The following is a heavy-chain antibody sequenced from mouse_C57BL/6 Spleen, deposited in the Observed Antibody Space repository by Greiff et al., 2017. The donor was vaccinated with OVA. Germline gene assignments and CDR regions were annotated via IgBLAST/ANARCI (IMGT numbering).Heavy chain of an antibody. V-gene: IGHV1-62-2*01. CDR2: FYPGSGSI. CDR3: ARHEKPYYYGSSSYYFDY. J-gene: IGHJ2*01. Sequence: VQRQESGAELVKPGASVKLSCKASGYTFTEYTIHWVKQRSGQGLEWIGWFYPGSGSIKYNEKFKDKATLTADKSSSTVYMELSRLTSEDSAVNFCARHEKPYYYGSSSYYFDYWGQGTTLTVSS. CDR1: GYTFTEYT. D-gene: IGHD1-1*01.